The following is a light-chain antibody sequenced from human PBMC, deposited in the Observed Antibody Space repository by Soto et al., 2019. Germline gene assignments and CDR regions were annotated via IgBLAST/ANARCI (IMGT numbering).Light chain of an antibody. J-gene: IGLJ2*01. CDR1: SSDVGGYNY. CDR2: EVS. V-gene: IGLV2-14*01. Sequence: QSALTQPASVSGSPGQSITISCTGTSSDVGGYNYVSWYQQHPGKAPKRIMSEVSNRPSGVSNRFSGSKTGNTASLIISGLQAEDEADYYCSSYTPSSTVVFGGGTKLTVL. CDR3: SSYTPSSTVV.